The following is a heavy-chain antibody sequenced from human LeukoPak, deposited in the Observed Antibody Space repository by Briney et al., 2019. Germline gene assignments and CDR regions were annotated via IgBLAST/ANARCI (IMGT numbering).Heavy chain of an antibody. CDR1: GYSFTSYC. V-gene: IGHV5-51*01. J-gene: IGHJ3*01. CDR3: GMSGDRVPLQDDVFDV. D-gene: IGHD1-26*01. Sequence: GEAPKTSRKGSGYSFTSYCIGWVREMPGKGLEGMGIIYLGDSGPTYSPSFQGQVTITRDNSTNTASLQWSSLQASDTAMYYSGMSGDRVPLQDDVFDVWGQGTMVTVST. CDR2: IYLGDSGP.